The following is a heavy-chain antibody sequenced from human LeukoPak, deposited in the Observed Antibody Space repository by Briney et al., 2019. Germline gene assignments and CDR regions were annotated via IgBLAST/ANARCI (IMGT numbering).Heavy chain of an antibody. D-gene: IGHD6-13*01. CDR3: ARGGKAAYYYYYMDG. V-gene: IGHV4-39*07. CDR1: GGSISSSSYY. Sequence: SETLSLTCTVSGGSISSSSYYWGWIRQPPGKGLEWIGSIYYSGSTYYNPSLKSRVTISVDTSKNQFSLKLSSVTAADTAVYYCARGGKAAYYYYYMDGWGKAITVTVS. CDR2: IYYSGST. J-gene: IGHJ6*03.